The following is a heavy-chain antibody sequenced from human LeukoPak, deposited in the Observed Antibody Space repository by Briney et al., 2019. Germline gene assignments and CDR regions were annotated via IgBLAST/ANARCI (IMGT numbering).Heavy chain of an antibody. D-gene: IGHD2-2*01. J-gene: IGHJ4*02. CDR1: GGSISSGDYY. Sequence: SQTLSLTCTVSGGSISSGDYYWSWIRQPPGKGLEWIGYIYYSGSTYYNPSLKSRVTISVDTSKNQFSLKLSSVTAADTAVYYCARASEIVVVPAATPMYYFDYWGQGTLVTVSS. CDR2: IYYSGST. CDR3: ARASEIVVVPAATPMYYFDY. V-gene: IGHV4-30-4*01.